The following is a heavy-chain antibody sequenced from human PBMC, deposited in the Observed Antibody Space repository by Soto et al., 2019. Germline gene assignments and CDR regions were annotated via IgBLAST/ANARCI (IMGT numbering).Heavy chain of an antibody. CDR2: IYYSGST. J-gene: IGHJ4*02. Sequence: KTSETLSLTCTVSGGSISSGDFYWSWIRQPPGKGLELIGNIYYSGSTYYNPSLRSRAIMTVDTYQNQFSQKLSPLTDADAAVYFCARADDFSDRFDCWGQGALVTVSS. V-gene: IGHV4-30-4*01. D-gene: IGHD4-17*01. CDR1: GGSISSGDFY. CDR3: ARADDFSDRFDC.